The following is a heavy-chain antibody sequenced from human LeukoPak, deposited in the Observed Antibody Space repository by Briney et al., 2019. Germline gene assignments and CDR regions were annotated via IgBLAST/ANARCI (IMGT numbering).Heavy chain of an antibody. CDR2: ISAYNGNT. D-gene: IGHD3-22*01. Sequence: ASVKVSCKASGYTFTSYGISWERQAPGQGLEWMGWISAYNGNTNYAQKLQGRVTMTTDTSTSTAYMELRSLRSDDTAVYDCARYPRGGYLPQLDYWGQGTLVTVSS. V-gene: IGHV1-18*01. J-gene: IGHJ4*02. CDR3: ARYPRGGYLPQLDY. CDR1: GYTFTSYG.